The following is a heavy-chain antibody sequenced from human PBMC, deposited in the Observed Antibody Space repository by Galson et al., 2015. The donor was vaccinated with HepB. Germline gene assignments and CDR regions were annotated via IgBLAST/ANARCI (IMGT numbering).Heavy chain of an antibody. CDR1: GFAFRNYG. V-gene: IGHV3-23*01. CDR2: ISGSGEST. D-gene: IGHD1-1*01. Sequence: SLRLSCAASGFAFRNYGLSWVRQAPGKGLEWVSSISGSGESTFYADSVKGRFTISRDNSRDTLYLQMNSLRVEDMAVYYCAKELEPTFYGVRRGGHFDYWGQGNLVTVSS. J-gene: IGHJ4*02. CDR3: AKELEPTFYGVRRGGHFDY.